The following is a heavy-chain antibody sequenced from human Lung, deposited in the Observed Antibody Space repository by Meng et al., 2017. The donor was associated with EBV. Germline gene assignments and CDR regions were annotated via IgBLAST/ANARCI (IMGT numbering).Heavy chain of an antibody. J-gene: IGHJ4*02. D-gene: IGHD5-24*01. V-gene: IGHV1-69*08. CDR3: ARDEGGWLTAPDY. CDR2: IIPILGIA. CDR1: GGNFSSYT. Sequence: QDQPVSSWAEVKKPGSSVKGSCKASGGNFSSYTISWVGQAPGQGLEWMGRIIPILGIANYAQKFQGRVTITADKSSSTAYMELSSLRSEDTAVYYCARDEGGWLTAPDYWGQGTLVTVSS.